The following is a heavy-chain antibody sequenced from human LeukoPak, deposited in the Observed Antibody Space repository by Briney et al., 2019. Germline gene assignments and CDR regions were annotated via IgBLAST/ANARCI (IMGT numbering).Heavy chain of an antibody. J-gene: IGHJ6*03. V-gene: IGHV3-21*01. CDR2: IISSSSYI. D-gene: IGHD2-2*01. Sequence: NPGGSLRLSCAASGFTFSSYSMNWVRQAPGKGLEWVSSIISSSSYIYYADSVKGRFTISRDNAKNSLYLQMNSLRAEDTAVYYCARGISNDIVVVPAAIDYYYYYMDVWGKGTTVTVSS. CDR3: ARGISNDIVVVPAAIDYYYYYMDV. CDR1: GFTFSSYS.